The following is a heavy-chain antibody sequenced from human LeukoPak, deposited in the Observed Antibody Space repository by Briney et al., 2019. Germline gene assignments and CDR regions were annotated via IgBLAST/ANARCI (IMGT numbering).Heavy chain of an antibody. CDR1: GYTFTSYD. Sequence: ASVTVSCKASGYTFTSYDINWVRQAPGQGLEWMGWMNPNSGNTGYAQKFQGRVTMTRDTSISTAYMGLSRLRSDDTAVYYCARSARRYSSSWYSGLNWFDPWGQGTLVTVSS. D-gene: IGHD6-13*01. V-gene: IGHV1-8*01. J-gene: IGHJ5*02. CDR3: ARSARRYSSSWYSGLNWFDP. CDR2: MNPNSGNT.